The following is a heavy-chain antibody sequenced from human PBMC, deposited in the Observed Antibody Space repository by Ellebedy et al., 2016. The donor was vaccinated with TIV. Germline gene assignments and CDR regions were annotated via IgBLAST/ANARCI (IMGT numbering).Heavy chain of an antibody. D-gene: IGHD6-19*01. CDR2: ISAYNGNT. CDR3: ASGYDTLAVAVNAYYFDY. CDR1: GYTFTSYG. V-gene: IGHV1-18*04. J-gene: IGHJ4*02. Sequence: AASVKVSCKASGYTFTSYGISWVRQAPGQGLEWMGWISAYNGNTNYAQKLQGRVTMTTDTSTSTAYMELRSLRSDDTAVYYCASGYDTLAVAVNAYYFDYWGQGTLVTVSS.